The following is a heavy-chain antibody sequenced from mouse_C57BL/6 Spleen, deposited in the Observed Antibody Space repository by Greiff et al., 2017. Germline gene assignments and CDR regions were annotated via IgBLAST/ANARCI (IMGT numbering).Heavy chain of an antibody. V-gene: IGHV5-17*01. D-gene: IGHD1-1*01. CDR3: ARCGSSLYYFGY. J-gene: IGHJ2*01. Sequence: EVKVVESGGGLVKPGGSLKLSCAAYGFTFSDYGMHWVRQAPEKGLEWVAYISSGSSTIYYADTVKGRFTISRDNAKNTLFLQMTSLRSEDTAMYYCARCGSSLYYFGYWGQSTTLTVAS. CDR1: GFTFSDYG. CDR2: ISSGSSTI.